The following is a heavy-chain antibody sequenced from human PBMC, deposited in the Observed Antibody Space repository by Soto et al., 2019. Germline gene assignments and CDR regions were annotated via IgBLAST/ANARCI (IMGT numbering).Heavy chain of an antibody. Sequence: QVQLVQSGAEVKKPGASVKVSCKASGYTFTSYGISWVRQAPGQGLEWMGWISAYNGNTNYAQKLQGRVTMTTDTTTSTAYIELRSLRSDDTAVYYCARVVGYCSGGSCYADYYYYMDVWGKGPTVTVSS. V-gene: IGHV1-18*01. CDR2: ISAYNGNT. J-gene: IGHJ6*03. D-gene: IGHD2-15*01. CDR1: GYTFTSYG. CDR3: ARVVGYCSGGSCYADYYYYMDV.